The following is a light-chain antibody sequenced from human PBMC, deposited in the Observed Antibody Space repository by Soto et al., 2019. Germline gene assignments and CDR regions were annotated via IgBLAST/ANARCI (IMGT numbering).Light chain of an antibody. J-gene: IGKJ4*01. CDR1: QSVGDY. Sequence: DIVLTQSPGTLSLSPGDRATLSCRADQSVGDYVGWYQQKPGQPPRLLFFDASSRASGVPHRFSAGGSGTDFTLIISSLQPEDFAVYYCQQRVNWPPTFGGGTKVDIK. V-gene: IGKV3-11*01. CDR3: QQRVNWPPT. CDR2: DAS.